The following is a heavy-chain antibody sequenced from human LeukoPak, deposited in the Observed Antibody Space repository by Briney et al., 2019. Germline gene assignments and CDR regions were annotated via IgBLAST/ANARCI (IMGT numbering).Heavy chain of an antibody. J-gene: IGHJ5*02. CDR3: ARGLPTMVRGVIIGSDFVDP. CDR1: GYTFTDHY. D-gene: IGHD3-10*01. Sequence: ASVKVSCKASGYTFTDHYMHWVRQAPGQGLEWMGWINPNSGGTNYAQKFQGRVTMTRDTSISTAYMELSRLRSDDTAVYYCARGLPTMVRGVIIGSDFVDPWGQGTLVTVSS. CDR2: INPNSGGT. V-gene: IGHV1-2*02.